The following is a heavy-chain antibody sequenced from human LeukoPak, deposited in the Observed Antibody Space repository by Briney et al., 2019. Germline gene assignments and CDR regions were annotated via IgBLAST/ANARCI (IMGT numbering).Heavy chain of an antibody. V-gene: IGHV3-7*01. CDR2: INQDGSEK. Sequence: GGSLRLSCAASGFTFNSYWMSWVRQAPEKGLEWVANINQDGSEKYYVDSVKDRSTISRDNAKNSMYLQMNSLIADDTAVYYCARTTNLGNYFEYWGQGTLVTVSS. D-gene: IGHD2-8*01. J-gene: IGHJ4*02. CDR3: ARTTNLGNYFEY. CDR1: GFTFNSYW.